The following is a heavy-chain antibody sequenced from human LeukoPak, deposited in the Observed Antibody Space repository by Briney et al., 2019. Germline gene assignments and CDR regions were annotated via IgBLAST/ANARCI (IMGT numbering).Heavy chain of an antibody. D-gene: IGHD1-26*01. CDR3: ARDGGSYFFDY. J-gene: IGHJ4*02. CDR2: ISGSDGST. CDR1: GFTFSNYA. V-gene: IGHV3-23*01. Sequence: GGSLRLSCAASGFTFSNYAMSWVRQAPGKGLEWVSAISGSDGSTNYADSVKGRFTISRDNAKNSLYLQMNSLRAEDTAVYYCARDGGSYFFDYWGQGTLVTGSS.